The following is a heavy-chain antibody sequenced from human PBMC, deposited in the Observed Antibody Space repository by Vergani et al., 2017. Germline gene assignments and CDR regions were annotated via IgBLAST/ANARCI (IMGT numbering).Heavy chain of an antibody. CDR3: ARGDSSGYDYYYYYGMDV. J-gene: IGHJ6*02. CDR1: GGTFSSYA. D-gene: IGHD3-22*01. V-gene: IGHV1-69*04. CDR2: IIPILGIA. Sequence: QVQLVQSGAEVKKPGSSVKVSCKASGGTFSSYAISWVRQAPGQGLEWMGRIIPILGIANYAQKFQGRVTITADKSTSKAYMELSSLRSEDTAVYYCARGDSSGYDYYYYYGMDVWGQGTTVTVSS.